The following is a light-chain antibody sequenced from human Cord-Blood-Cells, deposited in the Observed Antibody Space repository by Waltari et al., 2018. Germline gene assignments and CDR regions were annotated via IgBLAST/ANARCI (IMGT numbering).Light chain of an antibody. CDR2: DVS. CDR3: SSYTSSSTLV. CDR1: RSDLGGYNY. Sequence: QSALTQPASVSGSPGQSITISCTGTRSDLGGYNYVSWSQQHPGKAPKLMIYDVSKRPSGVSNRFSGSKSGNTASLTISGLQAEDEADYYCSSYTSSSTLVFGGGTKLTVL. V-gene: IGLV2-14*01. J-gene: IGLJ2*01.